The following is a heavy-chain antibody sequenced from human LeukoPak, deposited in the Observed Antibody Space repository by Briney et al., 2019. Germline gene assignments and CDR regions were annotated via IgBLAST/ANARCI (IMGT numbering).Heavy chain of an antibody. CDR3: ARGPDGIVVAGPEYYFDY. CDR2: IYYSGST. V-gene: IGHV4-28*03. CDR1: GYSISSSNW. J-gene: IGHJ4*02. D-gene: IGHD6-19*01. Sequence: SDTLSLTCAVSGYSISSSNWWGWIRQPPGKGLEWIGYIYYSGSTYYNPSLKSRLTISVDTSKNEFSLKLSSVTAADTAVYYCARGPDGIVVAGPEYYFDYWGQGTLVTVSS.